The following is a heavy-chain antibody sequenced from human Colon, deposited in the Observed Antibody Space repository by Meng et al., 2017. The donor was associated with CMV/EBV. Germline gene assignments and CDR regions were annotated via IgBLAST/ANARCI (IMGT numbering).Heavy chain of an antibody. D-gene: IGHD4-11*01. CDR2: IYSGGST. Sequence: GESLKISCAASGFTVSSNYMSWVRQAPGKGLEWVSVIYSGGSTYYADSVKGRFTISRDNAKNSLYLQMNNLRGEDTAVYYCARGQLWLDSWGQGTLVTVSS. CDR3: ARGQLWLDS. V-gene: IGHV3-53*01. CDR1: GFTVSSNY. J-gene: IGHJ5*01.